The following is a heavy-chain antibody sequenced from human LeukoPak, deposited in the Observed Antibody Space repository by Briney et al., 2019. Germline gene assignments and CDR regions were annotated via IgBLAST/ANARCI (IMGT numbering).Heavy chain of an antibody. V-gene: IGHV3-23*01. CDR3: ARVRCSNCHPNWFDR. CDR2: ISGGDGSNT. D-gene: IGHD1-1*01. Sequence: PGGSLRRSCAASGFTYNSYAMSWLRQAQGKGLEWGSTISGGDGSNTYYADAVKGRFTISSDNSKNTLYLQMSSLRADDTAVYYCARVRCSNCHPNWFDRWGQGTLVTVSS. CDR1: GFTYNSYA. J-gene: IGHJ5*02.